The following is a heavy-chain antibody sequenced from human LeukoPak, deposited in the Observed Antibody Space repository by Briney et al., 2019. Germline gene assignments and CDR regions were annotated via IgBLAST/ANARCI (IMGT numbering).Heavy chain of an antibody. CDR1: GYTVTNYG. CDR2: ISAYNGYT. V-gene: IGHV1-18*01. D-gene: IGHD2-8*01. J-gene: IGHJ4*02. Sequence: GASVKVSCKASGYTVTNYGISWVRQAPGQGLEWMGWISAYNGYTNYAQNLQGRVTMTTDTSTSTAYMELRSLRSDDTAVYYCARGGHCTNGVCYSFHYWGQGTLVTVST. CDR3: ARGGHCTNGVCYSFHY.